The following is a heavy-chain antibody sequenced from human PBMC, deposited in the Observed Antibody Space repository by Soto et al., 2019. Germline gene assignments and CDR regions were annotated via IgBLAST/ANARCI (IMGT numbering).Heavy chain of an antibody. D-gene: IGHD3-10*01. CDR2: IYYSGGT. CDR3: ARQGYGSGSNLYGMDV. CDR1: GGSISSSSYY. V-gene: IGHV4-39*01. Sequence: KASETLSLTCTVSGGSISSSSYYWGWIRQPPGKGLEWIGSIYYSGGTYYNPSPKSRVTISVDTSKNQFSLKLSSVTAADTAVYYCARQGYGSGSNLYGMDVWGQGTTVTVSS. J-gene: IGHJ6*02.